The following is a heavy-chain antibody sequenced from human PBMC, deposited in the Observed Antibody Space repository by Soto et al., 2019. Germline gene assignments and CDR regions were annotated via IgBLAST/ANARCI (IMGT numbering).Heavy chain of an antibody. D-gene: IGHD6-19*01. Sequence: SETLSLTCTVSGGSISSYYWSWIRQPPGKGLEWIGYIYYSGSTNYNPSLKSRVTISVGTSKNQFSLKLSSVTAADTAVYYCARASWRYSSGWSFDYWGQGTLVTVSS. CDR2: IYYSGST. V-gene: IGHV4-59*01. J-gene: IGHJ4*02. CDR3: ARASWRYSSGWSFDY. CDR1: GGSISSYY.